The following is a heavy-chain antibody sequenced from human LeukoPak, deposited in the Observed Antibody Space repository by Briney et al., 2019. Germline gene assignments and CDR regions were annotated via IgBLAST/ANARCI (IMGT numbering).Heavy chain of an antibody. D-gene: IGHD3-3*01. CDR3: ASTLRFLPYRRFDY. V-gene: IGHV4-39*01. J-gene: IGHJ4*02. Sequence: SETLSLTCSVSGGSIISSNYYWGWIRQPPGKGLEWIGSIYQSGSGSSYYNPSLKSRGTIFGDTSKNQFFLRLSSVTAADTAVYYCASTLRFLPYRRFDYWGQGTLVTVPS. CDR1: GGSIISSNYY. CDR2: IYQSGSGSS.